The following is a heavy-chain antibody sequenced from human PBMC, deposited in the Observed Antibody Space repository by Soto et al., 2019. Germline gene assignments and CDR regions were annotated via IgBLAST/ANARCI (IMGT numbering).Heavy chain of an antibody. V-gene: IGHV4-4*02. J-gene: IGHJ4*02. CDR1: GGSIDSSNG. CDR2: IYHTGST. D-gene: IGHD1-26*01. CDR3: ARAPVGAPDY. Sequence: TRGVSGGSIDSSNGWGWVRQPPGKGLEWIGEIYHTGSTHYNPSLKSRVTISLDKSKNQFSLKLNSVTAADTAVYYCARAPVGAPDYWGQGTLVTVSS.